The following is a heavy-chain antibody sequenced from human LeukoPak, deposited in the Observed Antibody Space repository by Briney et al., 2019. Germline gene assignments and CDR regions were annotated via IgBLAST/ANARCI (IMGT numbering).Heavy chain of an antibody. Sequence: PGGSLRLSCAASGFTFSYYNMNCVRQAPGKGLEWVSSISSSSSHIYYADSVKGRFTISRDNAKNSLYLQMSSLRVEDTAVFYCVRAWGGGSYSDAFDIWGQGTMVTVSS. D-gene: IGHD1-26*01. CDR3: VRAWGGGSYSDAFDI. J-gene: IGHJ3*02. V-gene: IGHV3-21*06. CDR1: GFTFSYYN. CDR2: ISSSSSHI.